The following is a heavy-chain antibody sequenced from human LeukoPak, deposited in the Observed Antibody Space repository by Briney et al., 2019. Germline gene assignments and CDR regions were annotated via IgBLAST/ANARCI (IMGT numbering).Heavy chain of an antibody. Sequence: GGSPRLSCAASGFTFGSYSMNWGRQAPGKGLEWVSYISGSSSDIKYADSVKGRFTISRDNAKNSLYLQMNSLRDEDTAVYYCARDWFSGTNYKPLFDYWGQGTLVTVSS. CDR1: GFTFGSYS. D-gene: IGHD3-10*01. J-gene: IGHJ4*02. CDR2: ISGSSSDI. V-gene: IGHV3-48*02. CDR3: ARDWFSGTNYKPLFDY.